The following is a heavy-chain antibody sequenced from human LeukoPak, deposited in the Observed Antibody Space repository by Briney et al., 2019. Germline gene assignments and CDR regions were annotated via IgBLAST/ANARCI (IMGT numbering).Heavy chain of an antibody. J-gene: IGHJ4*02. CDR2: INHSGST. Sequence: PSETLSLTCAVYGGSFSGYYWSWIHQPPGKGLEWIGEINHSGSTNYNPSLKSRVTISVDTSKNQFSLKLSSVTAADTAVYYCARDGVAAAAGTAFDYWGQGTLVTVSS. V-gene: IGHV4-34*01. CDR1: GGSFSGYY. CDR3: ARDGVAAAAGTAFDY. D-gene: IGHD6-13*01.